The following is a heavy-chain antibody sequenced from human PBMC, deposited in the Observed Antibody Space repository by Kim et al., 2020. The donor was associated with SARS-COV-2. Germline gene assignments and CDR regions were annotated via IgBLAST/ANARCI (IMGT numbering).Heavy chain of an antibody. V-gene: IGHV1-18*01. CDR3: ARIRFLEWSDFDY. D-gene: IGHD3-3*01. CDR2: ISGYTGNI. Sequence: ASVKVSCKASGYTFSDYAITWVRQAPGQGLEWMGWISGYTGNISYAQKFQTRITMTTDTSTSTAYLELRILASDDTAVYYCARIRFLEWSDFDYWGQGTLVIVSS. CDR1: GYTFSDYA. J-gene: IGHJ4*02.